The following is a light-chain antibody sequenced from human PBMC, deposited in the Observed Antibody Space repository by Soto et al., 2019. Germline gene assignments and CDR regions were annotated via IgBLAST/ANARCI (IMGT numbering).Light chain of an antibody. CDR3: QQYNSYT. V-gene: IGKV1-5*03. CDR2: TAS. J-gene: IGKJ2*01. Sequence: DIQMTQSPSTLSASVGDRVTITCRASQSISSWLAWYQQKPGKAPNLLIYTASSLESGVPSRFSGSGSGTEFTLTISSLQPDDFATYYCQQYNSYTFGQGTKV. CDR1: QSISSW.